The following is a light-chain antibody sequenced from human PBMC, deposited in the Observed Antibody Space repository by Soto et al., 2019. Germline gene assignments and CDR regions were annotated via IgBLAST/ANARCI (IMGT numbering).Light chain of an antibody. J-gene: IGKJ4*01. CDR3: LQEYSYPLT. Sequence: AIQVTQSPSSLSASVGDRVTITCRASQAISNYLDWYQQKPGKAPKLLIYAATHLQSGVPSRFTGSGSGTDFSLTISSLQPEDFATYFCLQEYSYPLTFGGGTKVEI. CDR1: QAISNY. CDR2: AAT. V-gene: IGKV1-6*01.